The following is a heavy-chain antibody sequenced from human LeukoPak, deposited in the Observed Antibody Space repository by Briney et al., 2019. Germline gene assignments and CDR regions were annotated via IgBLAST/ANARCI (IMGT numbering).Heavy chain of an antibody. D-gene: IGHD2/OR15-2a*01. CDR2: ISYDGSNK. CDR3: ARARIRGTYYYYGMDV. Sequence: GGSLRLSCEGSAFIFSGHWMNWVRQAPGKGLEWVAVISYDGSNKYYANSVKGRFTISRDNSKNTLYLQMNSLRAEDTAVYYCARARIRGTYYYYGMDVGGQGTTVTVSS. V-gene: IGHV3-30-3*01. CDR1: AFIFSGHW. J-gene: IGHJ6*02.